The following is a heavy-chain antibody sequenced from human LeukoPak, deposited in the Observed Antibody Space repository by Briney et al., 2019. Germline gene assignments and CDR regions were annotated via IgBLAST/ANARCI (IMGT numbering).Heavy chain of an antibody. V-gene: IGHV4-34*01. D-gene: IGHD3-10*01. J-gene: IGHJ4*02. CDR2: INHSGST. CDR1: GGSFSGYY. Sequence: SETLSLTCAVYGGSFSGYYWSWIRQPPGKGLEWIGEINHSGSTNYNPSLKSRVTISVDTSKNQFSLKLSSVTAADTAVYYCAGKRLYYYGSGSYFRDYWGQGTLDTVSS. CDR3: AGKRLYYYGSGSYFRDY.